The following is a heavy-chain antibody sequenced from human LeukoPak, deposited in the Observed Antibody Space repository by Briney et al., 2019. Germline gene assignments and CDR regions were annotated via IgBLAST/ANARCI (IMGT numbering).Heavy chain of an antibody. CDR2: ISGTGSST. J-gene: IGHJ4*02. V-gene: IGHV3-21*01. Sequence: GGSLRLSCEASGFTFGNYAMNWVRQAPGKGLEWVSTISGTGSSTYYADSAKGRFTISRDNVKNSLFLQMNSLRAEDTAAYYCASEKIVGAAKFDYWGQGTLVTVSS. CDR1: GFTFGNYA. D-gene: IGHD1-26*01. CDR3: ASEKIVGAAKFDY.